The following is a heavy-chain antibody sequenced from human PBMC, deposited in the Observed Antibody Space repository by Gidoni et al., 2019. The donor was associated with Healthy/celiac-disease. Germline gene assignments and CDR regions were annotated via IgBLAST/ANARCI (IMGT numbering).Heavy chain of an antibody. J-gene: IGHJ4*02. CDR2: ISSSSSYI. Sequence: EVQLVESGGGLVKPGGSLRLSCAASGFTFSSYSMNWVRQAPGKGLEWVSSISSSSSYIYYADSVKGRFTISRDNAKNSLYLQMNSLRAEDTAVYYCARDLKIWFGELLSEEVDYWGQGTLVTVSS. V-gene: IGHV3-21*01. CDR3: ARDLKIWFGELLSEEVDY. D-gene: IGHD3-10*01. CDR1: GFTFSSYS.